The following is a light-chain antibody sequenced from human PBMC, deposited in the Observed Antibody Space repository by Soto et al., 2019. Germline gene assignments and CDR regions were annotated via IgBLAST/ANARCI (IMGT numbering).Light chain of an antibody. CDR3: ATWDDSQGV. CDR1: SSNIGSNT. Sequence: QPVLTQPPSASGTPGQRITISCSGSSSNIGSNTVNWYQQLPGTAPKLVIYSNNQRPSGVPDRFSGPKSGTSASLAISGLQSEDEADYYCATWDDSQGVFGGGTKLTVL. J-gene: IGLJ2*01. CDR2: SNN. V-gene: IGLV1-44*01.